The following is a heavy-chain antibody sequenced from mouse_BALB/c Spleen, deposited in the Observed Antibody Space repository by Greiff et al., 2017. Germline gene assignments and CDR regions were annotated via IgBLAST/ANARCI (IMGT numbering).Heavy chain of an antibody. CDR1: GFTFSSYA. D-gene: IGHD2-10*02. J-gene: IGHJ3*01. V-gene: IGHV5-6-5*01. CDR3: ARGQYEY. CDR2: ISSGGST. Sequence: EVQLVESGGGLVKPGGSLKLSCAASGFTFSSYAMSWVRQTPEKRLEWVASISSGGSTYYPDSVKGRFTISRDNARNILYLQMSSLRSEDTAMYYCARGQYEYWGQGTLVTVSA.